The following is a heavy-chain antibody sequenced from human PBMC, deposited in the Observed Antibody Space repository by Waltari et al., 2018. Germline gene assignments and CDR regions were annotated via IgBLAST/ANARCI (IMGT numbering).Heavy chain of an antibody. CDR3: ASSSGWYYWYDY. Sequence: QVQLQESGPGLVKPSETLSLTCTVPGGSMSSHYWSWIRQPPGKGLEWIGFAFHSGSADYAPSRKSRVTISVDTSNRQFSLKLSSMTSADTAIYYCASSSGWYYWYDYWSQGTLVTVSA. CDR2: AFHSGSA. V-gene: IGHV4-59*11. D-gene: IGHD6-19*01. J-gene: IGHJ4*02. CDR1: GGSMSSHY.